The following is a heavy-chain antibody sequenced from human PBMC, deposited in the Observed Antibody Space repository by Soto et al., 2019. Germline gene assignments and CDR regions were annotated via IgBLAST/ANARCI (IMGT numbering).Heavy chain of an antibody. J-gene: IGHJ6*02. D-gene: IGHD4-17*01. Sequence: QVQLVQSGAEVKKPGSSVKVSCKASGGTFSRYAITWVRQAPGQGLKWMGGIIPMFGSANYAQKFQGRVTITADESTSSAYMELSSLRSEDTAVYYCARDKNDFGDYGRYGLDVWGQGTTVTVSS. CDR3: ARDKNDFGDYGRYGLDV. CDR2: IIPMFGSA. V-gene: IGHV1-69*12. CDR1: GGTFSRYA.